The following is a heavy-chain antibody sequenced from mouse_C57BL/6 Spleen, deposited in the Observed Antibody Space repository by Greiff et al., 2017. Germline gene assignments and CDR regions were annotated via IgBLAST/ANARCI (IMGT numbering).Heavy chain of an antibody. CDR3: ARRYYGSSYNWYFDV. J-gene: IGHJ1*03. D-gene: IGHD1-1*01. V-gene: IGHV1-47*01. CDR1: GYTFTTYP. Sequence: QVQLQQSGAELVKPGASVKMSCKASGYTFTTYPIEWMKQNHGKSLEWIGNFHPYNDDTKYNEKFKGKATLTVEKSSSTVYLERSRLTSDDSAVYYCARRYYGSSYNWYFDVWGTGTTVTVSS. CDR2: FHPYNDDT.